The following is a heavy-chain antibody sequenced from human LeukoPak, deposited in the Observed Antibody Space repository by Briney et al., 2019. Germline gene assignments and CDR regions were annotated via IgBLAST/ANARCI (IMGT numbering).Heavy chain of an antibody. J-gene: IGHJ4*02. CDR3: ARAVGYSYGYIYPNFDY. V-gene: IGHV3-48*02. CDR2: ISSTGDTI. CDR1: GFTFSSYA. D-gene: IGHD5-18*01. Sequence: PGGSLRLSCAASGFTFSSYAMSWVRKAPGKGRVWVSYISSTGDTIYYADSVKGRFTISRDNAKHSVYLQMNSLRDEDTAVYYCARAVGYSYGYIYPNFDYWGQGTLVTVSS.